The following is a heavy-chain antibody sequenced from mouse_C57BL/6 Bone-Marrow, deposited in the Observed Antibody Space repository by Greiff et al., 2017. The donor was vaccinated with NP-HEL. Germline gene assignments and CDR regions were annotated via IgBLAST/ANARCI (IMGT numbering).Heavy chain of an antibody. Sequence: QVQLKQPGAELVKPGASVKLSCKASGYTFTSYWMHWVKQRPGQGLEWIGMIHPNSGSTNYNEKFKSKATLTVDKSSSTAYMQLSSLTSEDSAVYYCARTDDPDGAYWGQGTLVTVSA. D-gene: IGHD2-3*01. CDR1: GYTFTSYW. J-gene: IGHJ3*01. CDR2: IHPNSGST. V-gene: IGHV1-64*01. CDR3: ARTDDPDGAY.